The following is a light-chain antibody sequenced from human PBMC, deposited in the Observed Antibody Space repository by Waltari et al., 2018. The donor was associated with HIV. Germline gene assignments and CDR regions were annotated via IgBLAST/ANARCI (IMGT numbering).Light chain of an antibody. CDR2: DVS. Sequence: QSALTQPASVSGSPGQSITIPCRGTSRDVGGYRYVPWYQQHPGKAPKLVIFDVSNRPSGVSNRFSASRSGNTASLTISGLQTEDEGDYFCSAYARSAAHVIFGGGTKLTVL. J-gene: IGLJ2*01. CDR1: SRDVGGYRY. CDR3: SAYARSAAHVI. V-gene: IGLV2-14*03.